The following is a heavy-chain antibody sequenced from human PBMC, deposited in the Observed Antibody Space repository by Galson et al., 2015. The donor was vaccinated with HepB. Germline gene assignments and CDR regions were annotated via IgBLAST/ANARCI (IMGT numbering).Heavy chain of an antibody. CDR1: GYTFTSYA. Sequence: SVKVSCKASGYTFTSYAVNWVRQAPGQGLEWMGWINTNTGNPTYAQGFTGRFIFTLDTSVSTAYLQISSLKAEDTAVYYCARVPYYDFCSGYITPYYCDLDFWGKGTTVTVSS. J-gene: IGHJ6*03. D-gene: IGHD3-3*01. V-gene: IGHV7-4-1*02. CDR3: ARVPYYDFCSGYITPYYCDLDF. CDR2: INTNTGNP.